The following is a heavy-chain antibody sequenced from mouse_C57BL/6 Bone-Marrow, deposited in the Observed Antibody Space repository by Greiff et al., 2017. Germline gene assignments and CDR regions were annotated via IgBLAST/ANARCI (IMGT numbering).Heavy chain of an antibody. CDR3: AISRGNRLYWYFDV. J-gene: IGHJ1*03. V-gene: IGHV14-3*01. CDR1: GYTFKNSY. CDR2: IDPANGNT. D-gene: IGHD2-14*01. Sequence: EVQLQQSVAELVRPGASVKMSCTASGYTFKNSYMHWVKQRPGQGLEWIGRIDPANGNTKYAPKFQGKATLTVDTSSNTAYMQLSSLTSEDSAIYYCAISRGNRLYWYFDVWGTGTTVTGSS.